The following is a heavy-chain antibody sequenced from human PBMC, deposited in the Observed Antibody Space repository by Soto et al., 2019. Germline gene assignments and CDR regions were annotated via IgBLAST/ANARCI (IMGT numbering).Heavy chain of an antibody. CDR3: TRKVVAAKRGVWFDP. Sequence: PGGSLRLSCTASGFTFGDYAMSWFRQAPGKGLEWVGFIRSKAYGGTTEYAASVKGRFTISRDDSKSIAYLQMNSLKTEDTAVYYCTRKVVAAKRGVWFDPWGQGTLVTVSS. D-gene: IGHD2-15*01. J-gene: IGHJ5*02. V-gene: IGHV3-49*03. CDR1: GFTFGDYA. CDR2: IRSKAYGGTT.